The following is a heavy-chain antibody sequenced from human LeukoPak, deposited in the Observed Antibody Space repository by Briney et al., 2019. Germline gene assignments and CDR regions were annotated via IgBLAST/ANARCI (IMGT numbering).Heavy chain of an antibody. CDR1: GYSFTNYW. V-gene: IGHV5-51*01. J-gene: IGHJ3*01. CDR3: ARPDSTGYYVL. D-gene: IGHD3-22*01. Sequence: GESLKISCKGSGYSFTNYWITWLRQMPGKGLERVGIINPGDSDSRYSPSFQGQVTLSADKSISTAYLQWSSLKASDSAMYYCARPDSTGYYVLWGQGTLVTVSS. CDR2: INPGDSDS.